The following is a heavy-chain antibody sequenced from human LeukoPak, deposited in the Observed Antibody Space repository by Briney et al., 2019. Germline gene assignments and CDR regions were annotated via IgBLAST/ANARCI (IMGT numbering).Heavy chain of an antibody. J-gene: IGHJ4*02. D-gene: IGHD6-19*01. Sequence: PSGTLSLTCVVSGGSISSTNWWSWVRQPPGKGMEWIGEIYHSGSTNYNPSLKSRVIISVDKSKNQVSLKLSSVTAADTGVYYCARGGYSSGLVYWGRGTLVTVSS. V-gene: IGHV4-4*02. CDR2: IYHSGST. CDR3: ARGGYSSGLVY. CDR1: GGSISSTNW.